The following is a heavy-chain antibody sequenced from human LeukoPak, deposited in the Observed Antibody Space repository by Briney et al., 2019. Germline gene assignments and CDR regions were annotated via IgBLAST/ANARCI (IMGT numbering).Heavy chain of an antibody. D-gene: IGHD5-12*01. Sequence: SETLSLTCAVYNGSFSGHYWSWIREPPGKGLGWIGEINHSGSTNYNPSLKSRVTISADTSKNQFSLKLSSVTAADTAVYYCAREGRYSGYQKYAFDIWGQGTVVTVSS. V-gene: IGHV4-34*01. CDR2: INHSGST. J-gene: IGHJ3*02. CDR3: AREGRYSGYQKYAFDI. CDR1: NGSFSGHY.